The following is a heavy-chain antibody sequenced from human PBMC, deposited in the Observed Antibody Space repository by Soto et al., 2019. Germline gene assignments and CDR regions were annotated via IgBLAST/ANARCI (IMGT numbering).Heavy chain of an antibody. V-gene: IGHV3-21*01. CDR3: AREAEGIVVSRNFDL. D-gene: IGHD6-19*01. CDR1: GFTFSSYS. CDR2: ISSSGSYI. Sequence: EVQLVESGGGLVKPGGSLRLSCVASGFTFSSYSMNWVRQAPGKGLEWVSSISSSGSYIYFADAVRGRFTISRDNAKNSVYLQMNSLRAEDTAVYYCAREAEGIVVSRNFDLWGQGTLVTVSS. J-gene: IGHJ5*02.